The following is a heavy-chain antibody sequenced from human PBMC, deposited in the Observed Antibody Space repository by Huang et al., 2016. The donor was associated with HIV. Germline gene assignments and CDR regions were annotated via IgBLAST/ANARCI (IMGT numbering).Heavy chain of an antibody. Sequence: QLLLQESGPGLVKPSEALALTCAVSGGSIRSSDYHWGWIRQPPGKGLEWIGSIYYKGSTNYRPSLKSLVTIAVDTSKNLFFLNLTSMTAADTAVYYCARHREGPVAYYSGWGSHLNYMDVWGRGRTVVVSS. CDR1: GGSIRSSDYH. V-gene: IGHV4-39*01. D-gene: IGHD3-10*01. J-gene: IGHJ6*03. CDR3: ARHREGPVAYYSGWGSHLNYMDV. CDR2: IYYKGST.